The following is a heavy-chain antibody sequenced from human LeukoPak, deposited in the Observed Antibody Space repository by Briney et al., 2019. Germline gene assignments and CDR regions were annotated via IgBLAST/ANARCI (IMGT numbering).Heavy chain of an antibody. Sequence: GGSLRLSCAASGFTFSSYAMSWVRQAPGKGLEWVSAISGRGGSTYYADSVKGRFTLSRDISRNTLYLQLNNLRVEDTSIYACARESWILTGDAVCWGEGTKDTVSS. CDR1: GFTFSSYA. CDR3: ARESWILTGDAVC. D-gene: IGHD3-9*01. J-gene: IGHJ4*02. CDR2: ISGRGGST. V-gene: IGHV3-23*01.